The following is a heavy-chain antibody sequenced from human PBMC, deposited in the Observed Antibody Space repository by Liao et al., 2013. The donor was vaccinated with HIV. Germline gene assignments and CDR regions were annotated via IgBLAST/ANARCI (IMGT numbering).Heavy chain of an antibody. CDR2: FYPSGTT. D-gene: IGHD1-26*01. J-gene: IGHJ2*01. V-gene: IGHV4-4*07. CDR1: GGSITSHF. CDR3: ARQIAGATDWYFDV. Sequence: QVQLQESGPGLVKPSETLSLTCSVSGGSITSHFLSWIRQPAGKGLEWIGLFYPSGTTYYNPSLKSRVTLSVDKSKNQFFLNLNSVTAADTAVYYCARQIAGATDWYFDVWGRGTLGRCLL.